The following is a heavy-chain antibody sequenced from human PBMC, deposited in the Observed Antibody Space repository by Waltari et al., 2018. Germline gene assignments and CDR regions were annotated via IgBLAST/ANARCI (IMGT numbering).Heavy chain of an antibody. Sequence: QVQLVQSGAEVKKPGASVKVSCTASGYTFTSYAMHWVRQAPGQRLEWMGWINAGNGNTKDVQKFQGRVTMSRGTSAGTAYMERSSLRSEDTAVYDCARVSCSGGSCYWPFDYWGQGTLVTGAS. CDR3: ARVSCSGGSCYWPFDY. CDR2: INAGNGNT. J-gene: IGHJ4*02. CDR1: GYTFTSYA. V-gene: IGHV1-3*01. D-gene: IGHD2-15*01.